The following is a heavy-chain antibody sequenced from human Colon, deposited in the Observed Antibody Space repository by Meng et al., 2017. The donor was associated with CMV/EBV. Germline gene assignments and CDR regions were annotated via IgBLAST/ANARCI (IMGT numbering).Heavy chain of an antibody. D-gene: IGHD2-2*02. J-gene: IGHJ4*02. Sequence: GGSLRLSCAASGFTFSNYEMNWVRQAPGKGLEWVSYTSSGGPTIYYADSVKGRFTISRDNAKNSLYLQMNSLRAEDTAVYYCAREMGCSSTRCYTAFDYWGQGALVTVSS. V-gene: IGHV3-48*03. CDR2: TSSGGPTI. CDR3: AREMGCSSTRCYTAFDY. CDR1: GFTFSNYE.